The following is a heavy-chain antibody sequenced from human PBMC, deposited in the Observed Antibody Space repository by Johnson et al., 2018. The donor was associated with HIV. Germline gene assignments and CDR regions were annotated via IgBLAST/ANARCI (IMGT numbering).Heavy chain of an antibody. CDR2: ISSSGSTI. D-gene: IGHD4-23*01. Sequence: QVQLVESGGGVVQPGRSLRLSCAASGVIFSDYYMSWIRQAPGKGLEWVSYISSSGSTIYYADSVKGRFTISWDNAKNSLYLQITSLRAEDTAVYYCAKVGASVITPRGEAFDIWGQGTMVTVSS. J-gene: IGHJ3*02. CDR3: AKVGASVITPRGEAFDI. CDR1: GVIFSDYY. V-gene: IGHV3-11*04.